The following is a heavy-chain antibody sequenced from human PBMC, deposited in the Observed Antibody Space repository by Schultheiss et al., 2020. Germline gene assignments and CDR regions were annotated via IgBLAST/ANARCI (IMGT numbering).Heavy chain of an antibody. J-gene: IGHJ6*02. CDR3: AKTHCSSTSCYRVYYYYGMDV. V-gene: IGHV4-61*05. Sequence: SETLSLTCTVSGGSISSGSYYWSWIRQPPGKGLEWIGYIYYSGSTNYNPSLKSRVTMSVDKSKNQFSLQLNSVTAADTAVYYCAKTHCSSTSCYRVYYYYGMDVWGQGNTVTVSS. CDR1: GGSISSGSYY. CDR2: IYYSGST. D-gene: IGHD2-2*02.